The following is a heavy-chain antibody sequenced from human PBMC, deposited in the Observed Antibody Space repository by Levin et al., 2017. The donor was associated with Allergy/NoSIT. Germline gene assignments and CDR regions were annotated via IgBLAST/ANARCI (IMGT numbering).Heavy chain of an antibody. Sequence: GESLKISCAASGFTFSSYAMSWVRQAPGKGLEWVSAISGSGGSTYYADSVKGRFTISRDNSKNTLYLQMNSLRAEDTAVYYCAKPYQLRFPVFYFDYWGQGTLVTVSS. CDR2: ISGSGGST. D-gene: IGHD4-17*01. J-gene: IGHJ4*02. V-gene: IGHV3-23*01. CDR3: AKPYQLRFPVFYFDY. CDR1: GFTFSSYA.